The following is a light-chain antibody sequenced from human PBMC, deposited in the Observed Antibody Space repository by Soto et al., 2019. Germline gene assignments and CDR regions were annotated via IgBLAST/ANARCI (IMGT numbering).Light chain of an antibody. J-gene: IGKJ3*01. CDR1: QSVISY. Sequence: EIVLTQSPGTLSLSPGERATLSCRASQSVISYLAWYQQRPGQPPRLLIYDASNRATGIPARFSGSGSGTDFTLTISSLETEDFAVYYCQERSNWPLVTFGPGTRVDV. CDR3: QERSNWPLVT. V-gene: IGKV3-11*01. CDR2: DAS.